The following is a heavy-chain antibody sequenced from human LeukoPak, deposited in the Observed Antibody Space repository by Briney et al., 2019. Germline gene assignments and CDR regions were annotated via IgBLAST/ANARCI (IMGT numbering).Heavy chain of an antibody. V-gene: IGHV3-23*01. D-gene: IGHD5-12*01. CDR3: AHSGYDRPYYFDY. CDR2: ISGGGGGT. J-gene: IGHJ4*02. Sequence: GGSLRLSCAASGFTFTSYAMSWVRQAPGKGLEWVSAISGGGGGTYYADSVKGRFTISRDNSKNTLYLQMNSLRAEDTAVYYCAHSGYDRPYYFDYWGQGTLVTVSS. CDR1: GFTFTSYA.